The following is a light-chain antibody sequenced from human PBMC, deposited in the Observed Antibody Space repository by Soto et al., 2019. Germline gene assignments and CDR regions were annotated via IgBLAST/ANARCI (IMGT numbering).Light chain of an antibody. CDR2: GAS. Sequence: EIVLTQSPGTLSLSPGERATLSYRASQSVSSSYLAWYQQKPGQAPRLLIYGASARATDIPDRFSGSGSGTDFTLTINRLEPEDFAVYYCQQYSSSPLYTFGQGTKLEIK. J-gene: IGKJ2*01. CDR3: QQYSSSPLYT. V-gene: IGKV3-20*01. CDR1: QSVSSSY.